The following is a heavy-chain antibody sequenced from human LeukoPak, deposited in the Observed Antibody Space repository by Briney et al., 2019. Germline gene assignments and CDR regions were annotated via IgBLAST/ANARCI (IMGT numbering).Heavy chain of an antibody. CDR2: ISGTTDTI. V-gene: IGHV3-48*04. Sequence: GGSLRLSCAATGFTFSSFTMNWVRQAPGKGLEWVSSISGTTDTIYYADSVKGRFTISRNNANNSVSLQMNSLRPEYTAVYFCARRRVLSVARALDYWGQGTLVNVSS. J-gene: IGHJ4*02. CDR3: ARRRVLSVARALDY. CDR1: GFTFSSFT. D-gene: IGHD4/OR15-4a*01.